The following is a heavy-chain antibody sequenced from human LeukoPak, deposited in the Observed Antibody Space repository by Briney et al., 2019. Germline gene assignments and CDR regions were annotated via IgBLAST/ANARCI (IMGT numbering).Heavy chain of an antibody. CDR1: GFTFSSYG. V-gene: IGHV3-33*06. CDR3: AKALPLFYFDSSGPINY. J-gene: IGHJ4*02. Sequence: GGSLRLSCAASGFTFSSYGRHWVRQAPGKGLEWVAAIWYDGSNKYYADFVKGRFTISRDNSKNTLFLQMNSLRAEDTAVYYCAKALPLFYFDSSGPINYWGQGTLVTVSS. CDR2: IWYDGSNK. D-gene: IGHD3-22*01.